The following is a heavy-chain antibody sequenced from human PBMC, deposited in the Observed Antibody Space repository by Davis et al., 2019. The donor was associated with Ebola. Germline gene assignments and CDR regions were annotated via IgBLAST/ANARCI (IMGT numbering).Heavy chain of an antibody. CDR2: IIPIFGTA. J-gene: IGHJ6*02. D-gene: IGHD2-2*01. CDR3: ARAGDYCSSTSCPTYYYYGMDV. Sequence: SVKVSCKASGGTFSSYAISWVRQAPGQGLEWMGGIIPIFGTANYAQKFQGRVTITADESTSTAYMELSSLRSEDTAVYYCARAGDYCSSTSCPTYYYYGMDVWGQGTTVTVSS. CDR1: GGTFSSYA. V-gene: IGHV1-69*13.